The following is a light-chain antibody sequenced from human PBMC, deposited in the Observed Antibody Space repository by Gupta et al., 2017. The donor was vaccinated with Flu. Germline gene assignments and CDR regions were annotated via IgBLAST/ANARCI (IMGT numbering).Light chain of an antibody. Sequence: FMLTQPHSVSESPGQTVTISCTRSSGSIDTNYVQWYQQHPDSSPTIVIYEDNLRPSVVPDRFSGSIDTSSNSASLTISGLQTEDEADYFCQSYDSFNRYVVFGGGTKLTVL. CDR1: SGSIDTNY. CDR2: EDN. J-gene: IGLJ2*01. V-gene: IGLV6-57*01. CDR3: QSYDSFNRYVV.